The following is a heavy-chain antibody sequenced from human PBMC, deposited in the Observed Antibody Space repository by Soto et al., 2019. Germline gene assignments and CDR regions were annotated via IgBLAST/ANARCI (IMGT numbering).Heavy chain of an antibody. CDR2: IRTKPNSYTT. V-gene: IGHV3-72*01. CDR1: GLIFSDYH. D-gene: IGHD6-19*01. CDR3: AMLGAWSGGSKDIDV. J-gene: IGHJ6*02. Sequence: EVQLVESWGGLVQPGGSLRLSCAASGLIFSDYHMDWVRQAPGKGLEWVGRIRTKPNSYTTEYAASVKGRVPISRDASTNSLYLQMNSLKTEVTAVYYCAMLGAWSGGSKDIDVWGQGTTVTVSS.